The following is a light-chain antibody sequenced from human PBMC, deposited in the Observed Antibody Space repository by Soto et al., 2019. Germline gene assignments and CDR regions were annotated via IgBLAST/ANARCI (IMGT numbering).Light chain of an antibody. CDR2: GAS. CDR3: RQYGRSLASA. J-gene: IGKJ4*01. Sequence: EIVLTQSPGTLSLSPGERATLSCMAIQSVSSNLLAWYQEKPGQAPRLLIYGASSRATGIPDRFSGSGSGTDFTLTISRLEPEDFAVYYCRQYGRSLASAIGGGTKVDI. CDR1: QSVSSNL. V-gene: IGKV3-20*01.